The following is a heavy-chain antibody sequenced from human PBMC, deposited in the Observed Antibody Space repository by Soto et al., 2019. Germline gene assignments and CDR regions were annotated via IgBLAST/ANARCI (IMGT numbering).Heavy chain of an antibody. CDR3: AKTKDFWSGYPPYYYYGMDV. D-gene: IGHD3-3*01. CDR1: GFTFSSYG. CDR2: ISYDGSNK. Sequence: GGSLRLSCAASGFTFSSYGMHWVRQAPGKGLEWVAVISYDGSNKYYADSVKGRFTISRDNSKDTLYLQMNSLRAEDTAVYYCAKTKDFWSGYPPYYYYGMDVWGQGTTVTVSS. V-gene: IGHV3-30*18. J-gene: IGHJ6*02.